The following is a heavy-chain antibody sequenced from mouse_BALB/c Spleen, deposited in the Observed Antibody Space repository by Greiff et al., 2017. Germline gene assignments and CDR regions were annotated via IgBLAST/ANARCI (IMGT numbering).Heavy chain of an antibody. CDR3: ARQRVTTVVAWYFDV. J-gene: IGHJ1*01. V-gene: IGHV5-12-2*01. D-gene: IGHD1-1*01. CDR2: ISNGGCST. CDR1: GFTFSSYT. Sequence: EVQRVESGGDLVKPGGSLKLSCAASGFTFSSYTMSWVRQTPEKRLEWVAYISNGGCSTYYPDTVKGRFTISRDNAKNTLYLQMSSLKSEDTAMYYCARQRVTTVVAWYFDVWGAGTTVTVSS.